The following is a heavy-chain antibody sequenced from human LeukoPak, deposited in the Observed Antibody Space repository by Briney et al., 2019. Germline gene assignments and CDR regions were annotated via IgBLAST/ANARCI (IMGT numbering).Heavy chain of an antibody. CDR1: GFTFSSYA. CDR3: AKDWGIWFGELLFAFDI. Sequence: GGSLRLSCAASGFTFSSYAMSWVRQAPGKGLEWVSAISGSGGSTYYADSVKGRFTISRDNSKNTLYLQMNSLRAEDTAVYYCAKDWGIWFGELLFAFDIWGQGTMVTVSS. D-gene: IGHD3-10*01. CDR2: ISGSGGST. J-gene: IGHJ3*02. V-gene: IGHV3-23*01.